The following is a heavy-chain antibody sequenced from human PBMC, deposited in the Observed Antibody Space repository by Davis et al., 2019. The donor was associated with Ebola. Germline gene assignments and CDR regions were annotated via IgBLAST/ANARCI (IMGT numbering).Heavy chain of an antibody. CDR3: ARGTHYAHDY. D-gene: IGHD2-2*01. J-gene: IGHJ4*02. CDR2: IHRDGSST. CDR1: GFTFSTYW. V-gene: IGHV3-74*01. Sequence: GESLKISCAASGFTFSTYWMHWARQEPGKGLVWVSHIHRDGSSTNYADSVKGRFTISRDNAKNTLYLQMNSLRDEDTAVYYCARGTHYAHDYWGQGTLVTVSS.